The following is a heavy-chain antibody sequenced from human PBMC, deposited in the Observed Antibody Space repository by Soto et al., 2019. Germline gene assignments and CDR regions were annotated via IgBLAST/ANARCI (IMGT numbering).Heavy chain of an antibody. D-gene: IGHD2-8*01. CDR1: GFSFSSYA. V-gene: IGHV3-30*04. J-gene: IGHJ4*02. CDR3: ARDGCPNGVCFNDY. CDR2: ISYDGRNE. Sequence: QVKLAESGGGVVQPGRSLRLSCAASGFSFSSYAMHWVRQAPGKGLEWLSFISYDGRNEYYADSVKGRFTVSRDSSENTLYLQINTLKPEDTAVYYCARDGCPNGVCFNDYWGQGTLVTVSP.